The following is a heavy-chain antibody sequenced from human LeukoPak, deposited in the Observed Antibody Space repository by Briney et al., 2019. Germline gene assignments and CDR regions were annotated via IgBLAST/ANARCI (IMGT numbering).Heavy chain of an antibody. CDR2: IYTSGST. J-gene: IGHJ4*02. CDR1: GASISSYY. CDR3: ARLSADSSSSRGFDY. Sequence: SETLSLTCTVSGASISSYYWTWIRQPAGKGLEWIGRIYTSGSTNYNPSLKSRVAMSVDTSKNQFSLKLSSVTAADSAVYYCARLSADSSSSRGFDYWGQGTLVTVSS. D-gene: IGHD2-2*01. V-gene: IGHV4-4*07.